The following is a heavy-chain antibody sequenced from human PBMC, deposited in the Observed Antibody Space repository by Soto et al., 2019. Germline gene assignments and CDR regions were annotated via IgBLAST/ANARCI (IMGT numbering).Heavy chain of an antibody. Sequence: GGSLRLSCAASGFTFDDYGMSWVRQAPGKGLEWVPGINWNGGSTGYADSVKGRFTISRDNAKNSLYLQMNSLRAEDTALYHCARMASDYGDYVDEFDYWGQGTLVTVSS. CDR3: ARMASDYGDYVDEFDY. D-gene: IGHD4-17*01. CDR2: INWNGGST. CDR1: GFTFDDYG. V-gene: IGHV3-20*01. J-gene: IGHJ4*02.